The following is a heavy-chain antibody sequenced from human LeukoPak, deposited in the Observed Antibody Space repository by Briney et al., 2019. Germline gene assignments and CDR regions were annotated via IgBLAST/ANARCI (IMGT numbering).Heavy chain of an antibody. CDR2: ISSSSDYI. J-gene: IGHJ5*02. CDR3: VRVPNSANFPNWFDP. Sequence: GGSLRLSCAASGFTFSSSTMNWVRRAPGKGLEWVSSISSSSDYIYYADSVKGRFTISRDNAKNSLYLQMNSLRAEDTAVYYCVRVPNSANFPNWFDPWGQGTLVTVSS. CDR1: GFTFSSST. D-gene: IGHD4/OR15-4a*01. V-gene: IGHV3-21*01.